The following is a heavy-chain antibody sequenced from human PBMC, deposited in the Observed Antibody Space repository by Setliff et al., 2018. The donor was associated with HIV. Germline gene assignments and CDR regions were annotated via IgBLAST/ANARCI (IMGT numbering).Heavy chain of an antibody. CDR1: GGSISSGGFY. D-gene: IGHD5-18*01. CDR2: IYTSGTT. CDR3: ARGGVRGYSYGEAFDI. Sequence: SETLSLTCTVSGGSISSGGFYWYWIRQPAGKGLEWIGRIYTSGTTNYNPSLKSRVTISMDTSKSQFSLRLTSVTAADTAVYYCARGGVRGYSYGEAFDIWGQGTLVTVSS. J-gene: IGHJ3*02. V-gene: IGHV4-61*02.